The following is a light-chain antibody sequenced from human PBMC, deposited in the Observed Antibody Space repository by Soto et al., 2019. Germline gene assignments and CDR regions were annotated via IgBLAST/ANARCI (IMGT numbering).Light chain of an antibody. CDR1: QTISSW. V-gene: IGKV1-5*03. CDR3: PKYNSAPLT. CDR2: KAS. J-gene: IGKJ4*01. Sequence: DIQMTQSPSTLSGSVGDRVTITCRASQTISSWLAWYQQKPGKAPKLLIYKASTLKSGVPSRFSGSGSGTEFTLTISSLQPDDFATAYCPKYNSAPLTFGGGIKVDIK.